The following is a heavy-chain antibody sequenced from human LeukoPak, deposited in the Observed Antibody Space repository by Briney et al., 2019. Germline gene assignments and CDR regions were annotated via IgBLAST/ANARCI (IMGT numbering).Heavy chain of an antibody. CDR2: LYHSGTI. CDR3: ARDRELAALDP. CDR1: GDSLRTTTYY. J-gene: IGHJ5*02. D-gene: IGHD1-26*01. Sequence: SETLSLTYTVSGDSLRTTTYYWNWIRQPPGKGLEWIGGLYHSGTIYYNPSLKSRVTISADKSKNHFSLKLTSVTAADTAVYYCARDRELAALDPWGQGTLVIVSS. V-gene: IGHV4-39*07.